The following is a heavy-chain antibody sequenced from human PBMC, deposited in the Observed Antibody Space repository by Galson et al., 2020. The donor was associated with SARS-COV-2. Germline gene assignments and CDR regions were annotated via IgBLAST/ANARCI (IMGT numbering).Heavy chain of an antibody. CDR1: GGSFSGYY. Sequence: SETLSLTCAVYGGSFSGYYWSWIRQPPGKGLEWIGEINHSGSTNYNPSHKSRVTISVDTSKNQFSLKLSSVTAADTAVYYCARSDDYGDPEYFDYWGQGTLVTVSS. CDR3: ARSDDYGDPEYFDY. D-gene: IGHD4-17*01. CDR2: INHSGST. J-gene: IGHJ4*02. V-gene: IGHV4-34*01.